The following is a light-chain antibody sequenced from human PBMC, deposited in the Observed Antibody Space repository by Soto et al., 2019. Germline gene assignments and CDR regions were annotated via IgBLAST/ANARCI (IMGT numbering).Light chain of an antibody. CDR1: QDIRHD. V-gene: IGKV1-17*01. CDR3: LQHNSYPRT. J-gene: IGKJ1*01. Sequence: DIQMTQSPSSLSASVGDSVTITCRASQDIRHDLGWYQQKPGKAPKRLIYDTSSLHSGVPSRFSGSGSGTEFTLTISSLQPEDFAIYYCLQHNSYPRTFGQGTKVEIK. CDR2: DTS.